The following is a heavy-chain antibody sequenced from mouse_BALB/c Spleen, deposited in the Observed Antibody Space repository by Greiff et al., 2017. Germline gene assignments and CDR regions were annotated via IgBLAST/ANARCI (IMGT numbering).Heavy chain of an antibody. Sequence: EVQVVESGGGLVKPGGSLKLSCAASGFTFSSYAMSWVRQSPEKRLEWVAEISSGGSYTYYPDTVTGRFTISRDNAKNTLYLEMSSLRSEDTAMYYCARDRDYGSSYAMDYWGQGTSVTVSS. D-gene: IGHD1-1*01. J-gene: IGHJ4*01. CDR1: GFTFSSYA. V-gene: IGHV5-9-4*01. CDR3: ARDRDYGSSYAMDY. CDR2: ISSGGSYT.